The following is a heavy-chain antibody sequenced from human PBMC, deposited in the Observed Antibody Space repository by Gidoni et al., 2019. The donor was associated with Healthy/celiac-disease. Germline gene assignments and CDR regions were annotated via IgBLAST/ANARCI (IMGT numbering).Heavy chain of an antibody. CDR3: ARGGNRFVY. Sequence: EVQLVESGGGLVQPGGFLRLSCAASGFIFSTYWMSWVRQAPGKGLEWVANIKEDGSERYYVDFVKGRFTISRDNAKNSLYLQMNSLRADDTAVYYCARGGNRFVYWGQGTLVTVSS. J-gene: IGHJ5*01. V-gene: IGHV3-7*04. CDR2: IKEDGSER. CDR1: GFIFSTYW.